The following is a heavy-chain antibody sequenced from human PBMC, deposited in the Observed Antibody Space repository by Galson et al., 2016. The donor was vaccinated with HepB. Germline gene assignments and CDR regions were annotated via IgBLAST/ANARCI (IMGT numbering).Heavy chain of an antibody. V-gene: IGHV1-3*01. CDR1: GYTCTTYA. Sequence: SVKVSCKASGYTCTTYAMYWVRQAPGQRLEWMGWINAANGDTKYSQKLQGRGTITWDTSANTAYMELSSLRSEDTAVYYCARGHIVATVDYYYYGLDVWGQGTTVTVSS. J-gene: IGHJ6*02. CDR3: ARGHIVATVDYYYYGLDV. CDR2: INAANGDT. D-gene: IGHD5-12*01.